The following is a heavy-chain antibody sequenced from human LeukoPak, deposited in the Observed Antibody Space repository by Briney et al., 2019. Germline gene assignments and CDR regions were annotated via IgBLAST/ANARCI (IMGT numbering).Heavy chain of an antibody. CDR2: TYYRSEWFH. V-gene: IGHV6-1*01. D-gene: IGHD1-1*01. CDR1: GDSVSSDVAA. CDR3: VGGGTSVAGMDV. Sequence: SQTLSLTCAISGDSVSSDVAAWNWIRQSPSRGLEWLGRTYYRSEWFHDYAVSVKSRMIINPDTSKNQFSLQLNSVTPEDTAIYYCVGGGTSVAGMDVWGQGTTVTVSS. J-gene: IGHJ6*02.